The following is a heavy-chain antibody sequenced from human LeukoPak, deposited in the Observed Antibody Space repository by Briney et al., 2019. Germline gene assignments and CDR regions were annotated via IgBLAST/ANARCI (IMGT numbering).Heavy chain of an antibody. CDR2: IYSGGGT. CDR3: ARELGLGPDLIAFDI. Sequence: GGSLRLSCAASGFTFSDYYMSWIRQAPGKGLGWVSVIYSGGGTYYADSVKGRFTISRDNSTNTLYLQMNSLRAEDTAVYYCARELGLGPDLIAFDIWGQGTMVTVSS. CDR1: GFTFSDYY. D-gene: IGHD3/OR15-3a*01. V-gene: IGHV3-53*01. J-gene: IGHJ3*02.